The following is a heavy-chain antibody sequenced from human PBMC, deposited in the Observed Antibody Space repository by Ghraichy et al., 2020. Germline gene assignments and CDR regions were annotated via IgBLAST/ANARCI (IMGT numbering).Heavy chain of an antibody. CDR2: IKRNIDGGTT. D-gene: IGHD3/OR15-3a*01. V-gene: IGHV3-15*01. J-gene: IGHJ6*03. CDR3: ATAGLRLAFYMDV. CDR1: GFTFSNVW. Sequence: GGSRLSCAASGFTFSNVWMSWVRQTPGKGLEWVGRIKRNIDGGTTDYAAPVKGRFTISRDDSENTLYLQMNSLKTEDTAIYYCATAGLRLAFYMDVWGKGTTVTVSS.